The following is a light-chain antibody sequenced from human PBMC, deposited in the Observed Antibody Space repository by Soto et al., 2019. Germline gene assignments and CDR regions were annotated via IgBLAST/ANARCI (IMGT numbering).Light chain of an antibody. Sequence: QSVLTQPASVSGSPGQSITISCTGTSSDVGDYDYVSWYQQHPGKAPKLMIYEVTNRPSGVSNRFSGSKSANTASLTISGLQAEDEADYYCTSYTTNSTGVFGAGTKLTVL. J-gene: IGLJ1*01. CDR3: TSYTTNSTGV. CDR2: EVT. CDR1: SSDVGDYDY. V-gene: IGLV2-14*01.